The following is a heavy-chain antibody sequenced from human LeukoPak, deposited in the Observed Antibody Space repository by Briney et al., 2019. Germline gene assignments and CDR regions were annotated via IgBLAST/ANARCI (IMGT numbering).Heavy chain of an antibody. V-gene: IGHV4-4*02. Sequence: PSGTLSLTCAVSGVSICSSNWWSWVRQPPGKGLEWIGEIYHSGTTNYNPSLKSRVTISVDKSKNEFSLKLNSVTAADTAVYFCASGYVASDYWGQGTLVTVSS. CDR3: ASGYVASDY. CDR2: IYHSGTT. J-gene: IGHJ4*02. CDR1: GVSICSSNW. D-gene: IGHD3-16*01.